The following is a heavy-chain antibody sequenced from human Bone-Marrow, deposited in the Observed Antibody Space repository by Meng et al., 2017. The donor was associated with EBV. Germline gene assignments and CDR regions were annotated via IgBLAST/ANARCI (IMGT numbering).Heavy chain of an antibody. D-gene: IGHD2-2*01. CDR1: GFTFSNAW. J-gene: IGHJ4*02. Sequence: EVQLVESGGGLVKPGGSIRLSCAASGFTFSNAWMSWVRQAPGKGLEWVGRIKSKADGGTTDYAAPVKGRFTISRDNSKNTVSLQMNSLRAEDTAVYFCAKGDCGSSSCLLFDHWGQGTLVTVSS. V-gene: IGHV3-15*01. CDR2: IKSKADGGTT. CDR3: AKGDCGSSSCLLFDH.